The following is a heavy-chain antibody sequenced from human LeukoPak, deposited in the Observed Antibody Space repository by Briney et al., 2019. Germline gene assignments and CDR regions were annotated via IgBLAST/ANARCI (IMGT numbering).Heavy chain of an antibody. Sequence: PSETLSLTCTVSGGSISSYYWSWIRQPPGKGLEWIGYIYYSGSTNYNPSLTSRVTISVDTSKNQFSLKLSSVTAADTAVYYYARHVEYYDSSGYLPLDFDYWGQGTLVTVSS. V-gene: IGHV4-59*08. D-gene: IGHD3-22*01. CDR3: ARHVEYYDSSGYLPLDFDY. J-gene: IGHJ4*02. CDR1: GGSISSYY. CDR2: IYYSGST.